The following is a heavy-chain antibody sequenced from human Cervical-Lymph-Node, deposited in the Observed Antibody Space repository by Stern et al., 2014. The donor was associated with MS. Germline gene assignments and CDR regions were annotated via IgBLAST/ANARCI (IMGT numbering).Heavy chain of an antibody. J-gene: IGHJ4*02. CDR1: GYSFTKYL. D-gene: IGHD1-26*01. V-gene: IGHV1-46*01. CDR3: ARERGGTYYFDY. CDR2: INPSDDTT. Sequence: VQLVESGSEMKKPGASVKVSCKASGYSFTKYLLHWVRQAPGQGLEWVGAINPSDDTTTYAQRFQGRVTMTRDTSTSTVYMELSSLRSDDTAVYYCARERGGTYYFDYWGQGTLVTVSS.